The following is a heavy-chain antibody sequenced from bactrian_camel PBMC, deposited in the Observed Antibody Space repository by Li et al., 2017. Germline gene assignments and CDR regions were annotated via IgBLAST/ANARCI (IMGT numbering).Heavy chain of an antibody. J-gene: IGHJ7*01. CDR2: IATGSGNT. CDR1: ENVSKYY. D-gene: IGHD1*01. V-gene: IGHV3S1*01. Sequence: HVKLVESGGGSVQAGGSLRLACAASENVSKYYMAWFRQAPGKEREGVARIATGSGNTYYADSVKGRFIISRDNAKDTLYLQLSSLKTDDTGMYFCATEERSLIGEPCKGAQMQRPMDYWGKGTQVTVS.